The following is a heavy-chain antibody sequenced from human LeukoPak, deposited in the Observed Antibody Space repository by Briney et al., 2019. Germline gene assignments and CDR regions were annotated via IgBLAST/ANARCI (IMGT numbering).Heavy chain of an antibody. CDR3: ARDRSGDYYDSSGYTPPGDY. CDR2: ISSSSSTI. CDR1: GFTFSSYS. D-gene: IGHD3-22*01. V-gene: IGHV3-48*01. Sequence: GGSLRLSCAASGFTFSSYSMNWVRQAPGKGLEWVSYISSSSSTIYYADSVKGRFTISRDNAKNSLYLQMNSLRAEDTAVYYCARDRSGDYYDSSGYTPPGDYWGQGTLVTVSS. J-gene: IGHJ4*02.